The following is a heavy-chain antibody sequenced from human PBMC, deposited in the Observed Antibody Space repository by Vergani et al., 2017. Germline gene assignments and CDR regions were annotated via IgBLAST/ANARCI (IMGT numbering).Heavy chain of an antibody. CDR2: ISGSVGST. J-gene: IGHJ6*02. Sequence: EVQLLESGGDLVQPGGSRRLSCAASGFTFNHYAMNWVRQAPGKGLEWVSGISGSVGSTSYAGSVKGRFTISRDSSKNTRSLQMNSLSAGDTAVYYCANANPRNSGYDYLYYYHAMDVWCQGTTVTVSS. CDR1: GFTFNHYA. CDR3: ANANPRNSGYDYLYYYHAMDV. D-gene: IGHD5-12*01. V-gene: IGHV3-23*01.